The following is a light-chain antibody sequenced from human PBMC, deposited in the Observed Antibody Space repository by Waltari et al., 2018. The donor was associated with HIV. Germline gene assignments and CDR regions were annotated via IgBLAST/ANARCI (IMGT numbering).Light chain of an antibody. CDR2: KVS. CDR3: MQGTHWPPWT. Sequence: VVMTQSPLSLPVTLGQPASISCRSSQSLVYSDGNTYLNWFQQRPGQSPRRLIYKVSNRDSGVPDRFSGSGSGTDCTLKISRVEAEDFGVYYCMQGTHWPPWTFGQGTKVEIK. J-gene: IGKJ1*01. CDR1: QSLVYSDGNTY. V-gene: IGKV2-30*01.